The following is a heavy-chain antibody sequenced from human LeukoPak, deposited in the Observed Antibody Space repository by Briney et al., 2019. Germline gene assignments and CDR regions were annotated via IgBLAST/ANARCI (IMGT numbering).Heavy chain of an antibody. CDR2: ISAYNDNT. Sequence: ASVTVSCKASGYTFTIYGISWVRQAPGQGLEWMGWISAYNDNTNYAQKLQGRVTMTTDTSTSTAYMELRSLRSDDTAVYYCARESSHYYYYGMDVWGQGTKVTVSS. CDR3: ARESSHYYYYGMDV. CDR1: GYTFTIYG. J-gene: IGHJ6*02. V-gene: IGHV1-18*01.